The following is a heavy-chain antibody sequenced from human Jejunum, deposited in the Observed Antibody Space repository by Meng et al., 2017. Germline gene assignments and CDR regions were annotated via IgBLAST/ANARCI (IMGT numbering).Heavy chain of an antibody. CDR1: GGSVGRAGYQ. D-gene: IGHD1-26*01. V-gene: IGHV4-61*08. CDR2: ANT. J-gene: IGHJ4*02. Sequence: QVLVRESGPGLVRPSETLSLTCTVSGGSVGRAGYQWGWIRQPPGRGLEWIGYANTNYNPSLKRRVTISLDTSRNLFSLSLTSVTAADTAVYYCARDSMGSLDYWGQGILVTVSS. CDR3: ARDSMGSLDY.